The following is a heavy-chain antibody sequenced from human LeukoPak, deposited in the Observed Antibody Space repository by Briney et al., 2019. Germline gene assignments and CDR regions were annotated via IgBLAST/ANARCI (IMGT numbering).Heavy chain of an antibody. CDR2: ISYDGNYK. V-gene: IGHV3-30-3*01. J-gene: IGHJ6*02. Sequence: GGSLRLSCAASGFTFCSCAVHWVRQAPGKGLEWVADISYDGNYKYYADSVKGRFTISRDSSKNTVYLQMNSLRAEDTAVYYCARSPWSGYVYQGMDVWGQGTTVTVSS. D-gene: IGHD3-3*01. CDR3: ARSPWSGYVYQGMDV. CDR1: GFTFCSCA.